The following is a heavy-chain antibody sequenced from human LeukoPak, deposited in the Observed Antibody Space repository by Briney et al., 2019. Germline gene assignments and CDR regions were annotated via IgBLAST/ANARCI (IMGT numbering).Heavy chain of an antibody. Sequence: GGSLRLSCAASRFTFSTYAMHWVRRAPGKGLEWVAVISYDGSNKYYADSVKGRFTISRDNSKNTLYLQMNSLRAEDTAVYHCARDGVFVYGGYAYYYYGMDVWGQGTTVTVSS. CDR2: ISYDGSNK. CDR3: ARDGVFVYGGYAYYYYGMDV. J-gene: IGHJ6*02. V-gene: IGHV3-30-3*01. CDR1: RFTFSTYA. D-gene: IGHD5-12*01.